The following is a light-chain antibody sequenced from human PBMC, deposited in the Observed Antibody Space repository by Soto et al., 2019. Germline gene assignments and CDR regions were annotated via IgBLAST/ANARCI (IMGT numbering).Light chain of an antibody. CDR1: SSDIGAYNY. V-gene: IGLV2-8*01. CDR2: EVS. J-gene: IGLJ1*01. CDR3: SSYSGTNYHYV. Sequence: QSALTQPASVSGSPGQSITISCTGTSSDIGAYNYVSWYQQYPGKAPKLMIYEVSERPSGVPDRFSGSKSGNTASLTVSGLQADDEADYYCSSYSGTNYHYVFGTGTKVTVL.